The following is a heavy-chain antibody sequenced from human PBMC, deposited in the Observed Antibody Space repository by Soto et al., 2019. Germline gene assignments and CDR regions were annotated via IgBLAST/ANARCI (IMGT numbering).Heavy chain of an antibody. J-gene: IGHJ4*02. D-gene: IGHD6-6*01. CDR1: GYTFINYY. CDR3: AREALVAARPFDY. CDR2: INPSGGPT. Sequence: ASVKVSCKASGYTFINYYMHWVRQAPGQGLEWMGIINPSGGPTSYAQKFQGRVTMTRDTSTSTVYMELSSLRSEDTAVYYCAREALVAARPFDYWGQGTLVTVSS. V-gene: IGHV1-46*01.